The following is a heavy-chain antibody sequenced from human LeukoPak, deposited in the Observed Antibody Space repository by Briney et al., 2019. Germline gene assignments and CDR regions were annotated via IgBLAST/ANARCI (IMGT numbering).Heavy chain of an antibody. CDR2: IYYTAGS. V-gene: IGHV4-30-4*08. Sequence: SETLSLTCTVSGGSVTADNYSWSWTRQPPGEGLEWIGYIYYTAGSYYNPSLKSRVTMSIDASTNQFSLKLNSVTAADTAVYHCGRGLRYSESYVVEYWGLGTLVTVSS. D-gene: IGHD1-26*01. J-gene: IGHJ4*02. CDR3: GRGLRYSESYVVEY. CDR1: GGSVTADNYS.